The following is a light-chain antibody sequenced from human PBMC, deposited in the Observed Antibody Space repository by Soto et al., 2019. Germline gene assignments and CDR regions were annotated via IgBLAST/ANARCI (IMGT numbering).Light chain of an antibody. V-gene: IGKV1-39*01. CDR1: QNIDNY. J-gene: IGKJ3*01. Sequence: DIQMTQSPSYLSASVGGTVTITCRASQNIDNYLNWYQHEPGKAPKLLIYGASTLQSGVPSRFSGSGSGTDFTLTVTSLQPADFATYYCQQSSSTPLTFGPGTTV. CDR3: QQSSSTPLT. CDR2: GAS.